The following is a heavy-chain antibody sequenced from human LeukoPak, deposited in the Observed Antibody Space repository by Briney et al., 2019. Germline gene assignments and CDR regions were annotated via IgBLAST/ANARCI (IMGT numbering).Heavy chain of an antibody. D-gene: IGHD5-18*01. V-gene: IGHV4-39*01. CDR1: GGSISTSGYY. J-gene: IGHJ4*02. Sequence: SGTLSLTCTVSGGSISTSGYYWDWIRQPPGKGLEWIGSVSYSGSTYYNPSLKSRVTISVDTSENQFSLMLTSVTAADTSVFYCASLYSNAWLAFDYWGQGTLVTVSS. CDR2: VSYSGST. CDR3: ASLYSNAWLAFDY.